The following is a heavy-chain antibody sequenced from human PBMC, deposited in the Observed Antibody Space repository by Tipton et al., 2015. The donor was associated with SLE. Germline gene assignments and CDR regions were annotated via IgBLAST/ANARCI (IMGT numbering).Heavy chain of an antibody. Sequence: TLSLTCTVSGGSISSGGYYWSWIRQHPGKGLEWIGYIYYSGSTYYNPSLKSRVTISVDTSKNQFSLKLSSVTAADTAVYYCARIGIYYDSSGYLDYWGQGTLVTVSS. CDR3: ARIGIYYDSSGYLDY. CDR2: IYYSGST. CDR1: GGSISSGGYY. D-gene: IGHD3-22*01. V-gene: IGHV4-31*03. J-gene: IGHJ4*02.